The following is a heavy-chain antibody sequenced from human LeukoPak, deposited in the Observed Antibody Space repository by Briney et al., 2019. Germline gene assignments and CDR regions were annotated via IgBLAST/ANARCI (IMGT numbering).Heavy chain of an antibody. CDR3: ARDRHPYDFEGAPPNDY. D-gene: IGHD3-3*01. V-gene: IGHV1-18*01. Sequence: ASVKVSCKASGYTFTNYGITWGRQAPGQGLEGMGWISAYNVNTNYPQKLQGRVTMTTETPTSTAYTELRSLRSDDPAVSHRARDRHPYDFEGAPPNDYWGPGTLVTVSS. CDR2: ISAYNVNT. CDR1: GYTFTNYG. J-gene: IGHJ4*02.